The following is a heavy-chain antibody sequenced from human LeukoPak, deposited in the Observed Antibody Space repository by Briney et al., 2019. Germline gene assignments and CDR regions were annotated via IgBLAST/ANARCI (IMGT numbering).Heavy chain of an antibody. Sequence: KPSETLSLTCTVSGGSISSASYYWSWVRQPAGKGLEWIGRIYTSGSTNYNPSLKSRVTISVDTSKKHFSRKLSSVTAADTAGYYCASGKYDYVWGSYRDAFEIWGQGTMVTVSS. V-gene: IGHV4-61*02. CDR3: ASGKYDYVWGSYRDAFEI. CDR2: IYTSGST. J-gene: IGHJ3*02. D-gene: IGHD3-16*02. CDR1: GGSISSASYY.